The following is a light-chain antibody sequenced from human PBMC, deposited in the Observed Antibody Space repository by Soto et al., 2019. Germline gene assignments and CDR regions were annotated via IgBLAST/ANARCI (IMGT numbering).Light chain of an antibody. CDR1: QSVSSSY. CDR2: CAS. CDR3: QQYGSSPRT. Sequence: EIVLTQSPGTLSLSPGERATLSCRASQSVSSSYLAWYQQKPGQAPRLLIYCASSRAPGIPDRFSGSGSGTDFTLTISRLEPEDFAVYYCQQYGSSPRTFGQGTKLEIK. J-gene: IGKJ2*01. V-gene: IGKV3-20*01.